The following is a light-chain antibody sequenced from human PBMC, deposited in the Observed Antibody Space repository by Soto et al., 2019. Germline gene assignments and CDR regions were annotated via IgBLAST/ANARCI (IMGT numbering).Light chain of an antibody. CDR3: QSYDSSLSGYV. CDR2: ENN. J-gene: IGLJ1*01. CDR1: SSNIGAGYE. Sequence: QSVLTQPPSVSAAPGQRVTISCTGSSSNIGAGYEAHWYQQVPGTASKLLIYENNNRPSGVPDRFSGSKSGTSASLAITGLQAEDEADYYCQSYDSSLSGYVFGTGTKVTVL. V-gene: IGLV1-40*01.